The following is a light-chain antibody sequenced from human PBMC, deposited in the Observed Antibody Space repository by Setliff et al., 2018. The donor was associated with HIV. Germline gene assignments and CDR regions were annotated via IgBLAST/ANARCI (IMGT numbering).Light chain of an antibody. CDR2: DVS. V-gene: IGLV2-14*03. J-gene: IGLJ2*01. Sequence: SVLTQPASVSGSPGQSITISCTGSSSDVGAWNFVSWYQQHPGKAPKLIIYDVSHRPSGVSSRFSGSRSGNTASLTTSGLQAEDEADYYCNSYTSTTTVIFGGGTKVTVL. CDR3: NSYTSTTTVI. CDR1: SSDVGAWNF.